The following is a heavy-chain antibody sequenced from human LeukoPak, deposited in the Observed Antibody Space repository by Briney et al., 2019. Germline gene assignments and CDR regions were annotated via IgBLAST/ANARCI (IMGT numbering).Heavy chain of an antibody. V-gene: IGHV4-34*01. CDR1: GGSFSGYY. J-gene: IGHJ4*02. Sequence: SETLSLTCAVYGGSFSGYYWSWIRQPPGKGLEWIGEINHSGSTNYHPSLKSRVTISVDTSKNQFSLQLSSVTAADTAVYYCARGLLAAAGNFDYWGQGTLVTVSS. CDR3: ARGLLAAAGNFDY. D-gene: IGHD6-13*01. CDR2: INHSGST.